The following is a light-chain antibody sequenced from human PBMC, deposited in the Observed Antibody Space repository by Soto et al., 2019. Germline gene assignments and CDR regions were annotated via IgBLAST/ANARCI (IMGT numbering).Light chain of an antibody. CDR2: ATS. CDR3: QQLNSYPVT. CDR1: QGLNSY. V-gene: IGKV1-9*01. J-gene: IGKJ4*01. Sequence: DIQLTQSPSFLSASVGDRVTITCRASQGLNSYFAWYQQKPGKAPKLLLYATSTLQSVFPSRFSGSGSGAEFTLTITSLQPEDIATYACQQLNSYPVTFGRGTKVEIK.